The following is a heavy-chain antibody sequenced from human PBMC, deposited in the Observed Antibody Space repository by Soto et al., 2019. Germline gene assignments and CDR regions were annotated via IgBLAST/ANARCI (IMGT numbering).Heavy chain of an antibody. CDR2: ISGTGGST. J-gene: IGHJ4*02. Sequence: EVQMLESGGGLVQPGGSLRLSCAASGFTLRNYAMSWVRQAPGKGLEWVSDISGTGGSTYYADSVKGRFTITRDNSKNTLYLQMNSLRAEDSAVYYCDSRHYYDTPGHSDYWGQGALVAVSS. V-gene: IGHV3-23*01. CDR3: DSRHYYDTPGHSDY. CDR1: GFTLRNYA. D-gene: IGHD3-22*01.